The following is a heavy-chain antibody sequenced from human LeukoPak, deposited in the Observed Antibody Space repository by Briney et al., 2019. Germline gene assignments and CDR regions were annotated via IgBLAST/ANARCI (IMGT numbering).Heavy chain of an antibody. Sequence: PGGSLRLSCVASGFTFSSYGMHWVRQAPGKGLEWVAFIRCDGSNKYYADSVKGRFTISRDNSKNTLYLQMNSLRAEDTAVYYCAKDLERYSYGLTGFDYWGQGTLVTVSS. CDR1: GFTFSSYG. CDR3: AKDLERYSYGLTGFDY. D-gene: IGHD5-18*01. J-gene: IGHJ4*02. CDR2: IRCDGSNK. V-gene: IGHV3-30*02.